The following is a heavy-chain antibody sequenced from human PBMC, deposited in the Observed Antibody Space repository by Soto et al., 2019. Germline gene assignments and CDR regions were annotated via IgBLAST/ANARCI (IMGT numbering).Heavy chain of an antibody. CDR1: GFTFSSYS. D-gene: IGHD6-19*01. Sequence: EVQLVESGGGLVQPGGSLRLSCAASGFTFSSYSMNWVRQAPGKGLEWVSYISSSSSTIYYADSVKGRFTIARDNAKNSLYLQMNSLRDEDTAVYYCAREAIAVLNWFDPWGQGTLVTVSS. CDR3: AREAIAVLNWFDP. J-gene: IGHJ5*02. CDR2: ISSSSSTI. V-gene: IGHV3-48*02.